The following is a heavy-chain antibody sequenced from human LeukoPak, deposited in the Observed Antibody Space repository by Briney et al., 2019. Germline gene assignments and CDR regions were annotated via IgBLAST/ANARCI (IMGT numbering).Heavy chain of an antibody. D-gene: IGHD3-10*01. J-gene: IGHJ4*02. CDR1: GFTFSSYW. CDR3: AKDAGGFSPFFDY. V-gene: IGHV3-7*01. Sequence: GGSLRLSCAASGFTFSSYWMSWVRQAPGKGLEWVANIKQDGSEKYYVDSVKGRFTISRDNAKNSLYLQMNSLRVEDTAVYYCAKDAGGFSPFFDYWDQGTLVTVSS. CDR2: IKQDGSEK.